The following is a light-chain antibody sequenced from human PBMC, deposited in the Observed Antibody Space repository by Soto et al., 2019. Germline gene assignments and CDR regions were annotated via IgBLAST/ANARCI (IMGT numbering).Light chain of an antibody. V-gene: IGKV3-15*01. CDR1: QSVTSN. Sequence: EIVMTQSPATLSVSPGERATLSCRASQSVTSNLAWYQQRPGQAPRLLIYDASTRATGIPARFSGSGSGTEFTLTISSLQSEDFAVYYCQQYNNGYTFGQGTKLEIK. J-gene: IGKJ2*01. CDR2: DAS. CDR3: QQYNNGYT.